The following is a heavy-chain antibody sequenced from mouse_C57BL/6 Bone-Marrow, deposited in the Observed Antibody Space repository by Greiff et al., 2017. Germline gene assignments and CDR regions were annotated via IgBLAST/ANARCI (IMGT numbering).Heavy chain of an antibody. J-gene: IGHJ3*01. Sequence: EVQVVESGGDLVKPGGSLKLSCAASGFTFSSYGMSWVRQTPDKRLEWVATISSGGSYTYYPDSVKGRFTISRDNAKNTLYLQMSSLKSEDTAMYYCARHEGLRRFAYWGQGTLVTVSA. CDR1: GFTFSSYG. V-gene: IGHV5-6*01. CDR3: ARHEGLRRFAY. D-gene: IGHD2-4*01. CDR2: ISSGGSYT.